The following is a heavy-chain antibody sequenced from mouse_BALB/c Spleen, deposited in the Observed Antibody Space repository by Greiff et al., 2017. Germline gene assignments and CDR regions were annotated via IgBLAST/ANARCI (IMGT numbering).Heavy chain of an antibody. Sequence: EVKLMESGGGLVQPGGSRKLSCAASGFTFSSFGMHWVRQAPEKGLEWVAYISSGSSTIYYADTVKGRFTISRDNPKNTLFLQMTSLRSEDTAMYYCAREGDGYYFYAMDYWGQGTSVTVSS. J-gene: IGHJ4*01. V-gene: IGHV5-17*02. CDR3: AREGDGYYFYAMDY. CDR1: GFTFSSFG. D-gene: IGHD2-3*01. CDR2: ISSGSSTI.